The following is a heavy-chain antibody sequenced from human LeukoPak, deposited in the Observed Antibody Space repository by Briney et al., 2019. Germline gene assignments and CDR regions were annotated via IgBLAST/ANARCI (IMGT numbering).Heavy chain of an antibody. CDR1: GFTFSSYA. CDR2: ISGSGGST. Sequence: PGGSLGLSCAASGFTFSSYAMSWVRQAPGKGLEWVSSISGSGGSTYYADSVKGRFTISRDNSKNTLYLQMNSLRAEDTAVYYCAKDRIGYCSSTSCSEYFQHWGQGTLVTVSS. V-gene: IGHV3-23*01. CDR3: AKDRIGYCSSTSCSEYFQH. J-gene: IGHJ1*01. D-gene: IGHD2-2*01.